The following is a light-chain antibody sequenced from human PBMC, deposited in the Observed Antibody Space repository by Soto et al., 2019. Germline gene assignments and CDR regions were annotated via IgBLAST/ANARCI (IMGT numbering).Light chain of an antibody. J-gene: IGKJ1*01. CDR3: QQYNSSPT. CDR2: KAS. V-gene: IGKV1-5*03. CDR1: QSISSW. Sequence: DIQMTQSPSTLSASVGDRVTITCRASQSISSWLAWYQQKPGKAPKLLIYKASSLASGVPSRFSGSGSGIEFNLTISSLQPDDFATYYCQQYNSSPTFGQGTKVEIK.